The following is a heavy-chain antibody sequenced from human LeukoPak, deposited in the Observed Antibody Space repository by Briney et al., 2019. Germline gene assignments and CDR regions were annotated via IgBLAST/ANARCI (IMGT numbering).Heavy chain of an antibody. CDR3: ARDLGQYYDTSDNWFDP. CDR1: GFTFSSYW. D-gene: IGHD3-22*01. J-gene: IGHJ5*02. CDR2: INSDGSST. V-gene: IGHV3-74*01. Sequence: GGSLRLSCAASGFTFSSYWMHWVRQAPGKGLVWVSRINSDGSSTSYADSVKGRFTISRDNAKNSLYLQMNSLRAEDTAVYYCARDLGQYYDTSDNWFDPWGQGTLVTVSS.